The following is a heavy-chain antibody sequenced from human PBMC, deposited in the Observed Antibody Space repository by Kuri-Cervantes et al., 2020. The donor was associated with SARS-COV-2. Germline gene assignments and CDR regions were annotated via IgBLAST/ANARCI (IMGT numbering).Heavy chain of an antibody. CDR3: ARTYGGLGYCSSTSCYIYYFDY. V-gene: IGHV4-34*01. D-gene: IGHD2-2*02. Sequence: SQTLSLTCAVYGGSFSGYYWSWIRQPPGKGLEWIGEINHSGSTYYNPSLKSRVTISVDTSKNQFSLKLSPVTAADTAVYYCARTYGGLGYCSSTSCYIYYFDYWGQGTLVTVSS. CDR2: INHSGST. CDR1: GGSFSGYY. J-gene: IGHJ4*02.